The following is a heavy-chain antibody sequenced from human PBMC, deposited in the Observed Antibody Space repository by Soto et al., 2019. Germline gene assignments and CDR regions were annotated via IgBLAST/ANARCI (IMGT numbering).Heavy chain of an antibody. CDR2: IIACTGST. J-gene: IGHJ6*02. Sequence: SVKVSCKASGNTFSRYAVKWMRQARGQGLEWIGRIIACTGSTTYAQILQERIVITRDMSTNTAYMELSGLRPEDTAIYSCAADAHRADFWSSYPYYYYSMDVWGQGTTVTVSS. CDR1: GNTFSRYA. D-gene: IGHD3-3*01. V-gene: IGHV1-58*01. CDR3: AADAHRADFWSSYPYYYYSMDV.